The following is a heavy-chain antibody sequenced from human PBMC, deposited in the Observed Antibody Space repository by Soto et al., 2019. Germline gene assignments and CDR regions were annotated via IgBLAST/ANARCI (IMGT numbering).Heavy chain of an antibody. Sequence: SETLSLTCTVSGGSMRNYFWTWIRRPPGKGLEWIGYIHYSGTTSFFPSYNPSLRSRVTISEDTSKNQFSLKLLSVTTADTAVYFCAAGEASSRNLAPYYLDFWGQGTLVTVSS. CDR2: IHYSGTT. D-gene: IGHD6-13*01. J-gene: IGHJ4*02. CDR1: GGSMRNYF. CDR3: AAGEASSRNLAPYYLDF. V-gene: IGHV4-59*01.